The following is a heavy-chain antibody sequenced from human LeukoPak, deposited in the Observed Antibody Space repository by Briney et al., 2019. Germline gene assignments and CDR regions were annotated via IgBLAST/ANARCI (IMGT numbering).Heavy chain of an antibody. J-gene: IGHJ6*02. CDR1: GGTLRSYG. CDR2: IIPIFGTA. CDR3: ARLTADILTGFYYYGMDV. D-gene: IGHD3-9*01. V-gene: IGHV1-69*01. Sequence: SVKVSCKASGGTLRSYGISWVRQAPGQGLEWMGGIIPIFGTANYAQKFQGRVTITADESTRTAYMELSSLRSEDTAVYYCARLTADILTGFYYYGMDVWGQGTTVTVSS.